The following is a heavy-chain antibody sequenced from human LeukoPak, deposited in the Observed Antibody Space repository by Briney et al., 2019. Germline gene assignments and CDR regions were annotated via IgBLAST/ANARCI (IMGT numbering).Heavy chain of an antibody. CDR3: ARHYGAAGDFDY. Sequence: GESLKISCKGSGYSFTSYWISWVRQMPGKGLEWMGRIDPSDSYTNYSPSFEGHVTISADKSISTAYLQWSSLKAADIATYYCARHYGAAGDFDYWGQGTLVTVSS. CDR1: GYSFTSYW. D-gene: IGHD6-13*01. CDR2: IDPSDSYT. J-gene: IGHJ4*02. V-gene: IGHV5-10-1*01.